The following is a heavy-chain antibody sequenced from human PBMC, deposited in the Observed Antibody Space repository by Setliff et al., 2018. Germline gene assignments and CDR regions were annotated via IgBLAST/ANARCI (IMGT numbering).Heavy chain of an antibody. J-gene: IGHJ6*02. Sequence: ASVKVPCKASGYTFTSYGISWVRQAPGQGLEWMGWISAYNGNTNYAQKLQGRVTMTTDTSTSTAYMELRSLRSDDTAVYYCARVEGYYNFWSGYFPYYYGMDVWGQGTTVTVSS. V-gene: IGHV1-18*01. D-gene: IGHD3-3*01. CDR2: ISAYNGNT. CDR3: ARVEGYYNFWSGYFPYYYGMDV. CDR1: GYTFTSYG.